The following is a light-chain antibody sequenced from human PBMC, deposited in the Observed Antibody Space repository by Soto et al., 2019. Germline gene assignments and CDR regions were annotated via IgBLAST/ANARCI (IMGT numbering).Light chain of an antibody. CDR3: MQGTHRTLT. CDR1: QSLVSSDGNTY. V-gene: IGKV2-30*01. CDR2: KVS. J-gene: IGKJ1*01. Sequence: DVVMTQSPLFLPVTLGQPASISCRSSQSLVSSDGNTYLNWFHHRPGQSPRRLIYKVSVRHPGVPDRFSGSGTGTDFTLKISRVEAEDVEIYYCMQGTHRTLTFGQGTKVEIK.